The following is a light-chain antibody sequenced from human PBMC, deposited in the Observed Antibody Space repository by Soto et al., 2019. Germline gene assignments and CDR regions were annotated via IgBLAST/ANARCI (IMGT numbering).Light chain of an antibody. CDR1: QDISNY. Sequence: DSQMTQSPSSMSASVGDRVTITCQASQDISNYLNWYQQKPGKAPKLLIYDASNLETGVPSRFSGGGSGTDFTFTISSLQPEDIATYYCQQYANFPYIFGQGTKLEIK. CDR2: DAS. V-gene: IGKV1-33*01. J-gene: IGKJ2*01. CDR3: QQYANFPYI.